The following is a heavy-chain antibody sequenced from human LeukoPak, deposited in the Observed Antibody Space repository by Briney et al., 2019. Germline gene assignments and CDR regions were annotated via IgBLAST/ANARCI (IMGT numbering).Heavy chain of an antibody. CDR3: ARQPIAVAARAYYYMDV. V-gene: IGHV4-59*08. D-gene: IGHD6-19*01. CDR2: IYYSGST. CDR1: GGSISSYY. Sequence: PSETLSLTCTVSGGSISSYYWSWIRQPPGKGLEWIGYIYYSGSTNYNPSLKSRVTISVDTSKNQFSLKLSSVTAADTAVYYCARQPIAVAARAYYYMDVWGKGTTVTVSS. J-gene: IGHJ6*03.